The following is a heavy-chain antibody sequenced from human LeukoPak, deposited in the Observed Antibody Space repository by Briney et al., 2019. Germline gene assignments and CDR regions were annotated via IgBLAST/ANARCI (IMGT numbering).Heavy chain of an antibody. CDR1: GYTFTSYG. CDR2: ISAYNGNT. J-gene: IGHJ3*02. CDR3: ARDGITGTTRTNTDAFDI. Sequence: ASVKVSCKASGYTFTSYGISWVRQAPGQGLEWMGWISAYNGNTNYEQKLQGRVTMTTDTSTSTAYMELRSLRSDDTAVYYCARDGITGTTRTNTDAFDIWDQGTMVTVSS. V-gene: IGHV1-18*01. D-gene: IGHD1-7*01.